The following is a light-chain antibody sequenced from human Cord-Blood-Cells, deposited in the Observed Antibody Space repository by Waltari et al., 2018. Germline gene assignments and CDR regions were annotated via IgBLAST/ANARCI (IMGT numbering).Light chain of an antibody. Sequence: QSALTQPASVSGSPGPSITIPCTGTSSDIGGYNYVSWYQQHPGKAPKLIIYDVSNRPSGVSNRFSGSKSGNTASRTISGLQAEDEADYYCSSYTSSSTWVFGGGTKLTVL. CDR2: DVS. V-gene: IGLV2-14*01. CDR3: SSYTSSSTWV. CDR1: SSDIGGYNY. J-gene: IGLJ3*02.